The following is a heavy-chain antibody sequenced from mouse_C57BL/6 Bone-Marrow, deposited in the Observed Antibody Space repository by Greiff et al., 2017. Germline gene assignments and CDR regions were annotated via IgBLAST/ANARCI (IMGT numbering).Heavy chain of an antibody. V-gene: IGHV14-4*01. D-gene: IGHD2-3*01. J-gene: IGHJ3*01. Sequence: VQLKESGAELVRPGASVKLSCTASGFNIKDDYMHWVKPRPEQGLEWIGWIDPENGDTEYASKFQGKDTITADTSSNTAYLQLSSLTSEDTAVYYCTTLDGYPAWFAYWGQGTLVTVSA. CDR1: GFNIKDDY. CDR2: IDPENGDT. CDR3: TTLDGYPAWFAY.